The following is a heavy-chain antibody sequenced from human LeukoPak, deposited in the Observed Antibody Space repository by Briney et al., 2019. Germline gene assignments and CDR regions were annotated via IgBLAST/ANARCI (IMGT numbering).Heavy chain of an antibody. D-gene: IGHD3-22*01. V-gene: IGHV1-69*01. Sequence: GSSVKVSCKASGGAFSSYAISWVRQAPGQGLEWMGGIIPIFGTANYAQKFQGRVTITADESTSTAYMELSSLRSEDTAVYYCARVSYYDSSGYPDYWGQGTLVTVSS. CDR1: GGAFSSYA. CDR3: ARVSYYDSSGYPDY. CDR2: IIPIFGTA. J-gene: IGHJ4*02.